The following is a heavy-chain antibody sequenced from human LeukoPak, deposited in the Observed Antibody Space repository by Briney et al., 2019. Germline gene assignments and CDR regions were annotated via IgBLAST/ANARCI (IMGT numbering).Heavy chain of an antibody. Sequence: TQTLSLTCTVSADSLSSGGHYWAWIRQFPGKGLESIGFIHHSGRSRHNPSLKDRVAISVDTSRKQFALKLSSVTAADTAMYYCARGGDRFGGFYFDYWGQGIQVIVSS. V-gene: IGHV4-31*03. J-gene: IGHJ4*02. CDR1: ADSLSSGGHY. CDR2: IHHSGRS. D-gene: IGHD5-24*01. CDR3: ARGGDRFGGFYFDY.